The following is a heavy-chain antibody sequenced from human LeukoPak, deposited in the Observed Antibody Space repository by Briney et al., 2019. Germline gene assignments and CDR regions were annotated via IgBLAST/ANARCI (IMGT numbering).Heavy chain of an antibody. J-gene: IGHJ4*02. D-gene: IGHD6-13*01. V-gene: IGHV4-39*07. CDR1: GGSISSSSYY. Sequence: SETLSLTCTVSGGSISSSSYYWGWIRQPPGKGLEWIGSIYYSGSTYYNPSLKSRVTISVDTSKNQFSLKLSSVTAADTAVYYCARVGYSSSSWGQGTLVTVSS. CDR2: IYYSGST. CDR3: ARVGYSSSS.